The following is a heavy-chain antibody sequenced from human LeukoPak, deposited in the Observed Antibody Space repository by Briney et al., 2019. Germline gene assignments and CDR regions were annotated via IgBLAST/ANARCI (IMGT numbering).Heavy chain of an antibody. CDR1: GFSFNNYA. V-gene: IGHV3-23*01. J-gene: IGHJ4*02. D-gene: IGHD4-23*01. CDR2: ISTTGGST. CDR3: AKDWTTVVTPKGYYFDS. Sequence: PGGPLRLSCAASGFSFNNYAMSWVRQAPGKGLEWVSAISTTGGSTYYADSVKGRFTISRDNSKNTLSLQMDSLRVEDTAVYYCAKDWTTVVTPKGYYFDSWGQGTLVTVSS.